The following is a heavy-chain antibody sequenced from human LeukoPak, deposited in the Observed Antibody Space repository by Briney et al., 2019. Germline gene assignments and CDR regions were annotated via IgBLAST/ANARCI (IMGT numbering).Heavy chain of an antibody. J-gene: IGHJ6*02. CDR2: ISYDGCNK. CDR3: ARALYSSGWRNGMDV. CDR1: GFTFSSYG. V-gene: IGHV3-30*03. D-gene: IGHD6-19*01. Sequence: GGSLRLSCGASGFTFSSYGMHWVRQAPGKGLEWVAVISYDGCNKYYADSVKGRFTISRDNSKNTLYLQMNSLRAEDTAVYYCARALYSSGWRNGMDVWGQGTTVTVSS.